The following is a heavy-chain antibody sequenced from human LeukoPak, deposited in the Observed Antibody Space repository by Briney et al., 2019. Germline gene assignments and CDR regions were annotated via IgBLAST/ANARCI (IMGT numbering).Heavy chain of an antibody. J-gene: IGHJ6*03. V-gene: IGHV5-51*01. Sequence: GESLKISCKGSGYIFTSSWIGWVRQMPGKGLEWMGIIYPADSDTRYSPSFQGQVTISADKSISTAYLQWSSLKASDTAMYYCARHLSSSIWYNYNYYMDVWGKGTTVTVSS. D-gene: IGHD6-13*01. CDR1: GYIFTSSW. CDR3: ARHLSSSIWYNYNYYMDV. CDR2: IYPADSDT.